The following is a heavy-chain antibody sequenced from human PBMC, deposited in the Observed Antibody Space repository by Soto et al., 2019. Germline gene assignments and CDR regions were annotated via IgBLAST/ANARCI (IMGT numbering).Heavy chain of an antibody. Sequence: GESLKISCKGSGYSFTNNWINWVRQMPGKGLEWMGRIDPSDSYTTYNPSFQGRVTISTDNSIATAYLQWSSLMASDTAMYFCARLDSASSHGDDYYYGLDGWGQGTTVTVSS. V-gene: IGHV5-10-1*01. J-gene: IGHJ6*02. CDR3: ARLDSASSHGDDYYYGLDG. CDR1: GYSFTNNW. D-gene: IGHD6-6*01. CDR2: IDPSDSYT.